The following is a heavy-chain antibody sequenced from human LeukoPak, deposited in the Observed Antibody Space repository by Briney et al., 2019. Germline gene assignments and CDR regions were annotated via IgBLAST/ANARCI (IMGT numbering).Heavy chain of an antibody. J-gene: IGHJ4*02. Sequence: GGSLRLSCAASGFTFSDHYMDWVRHAPGKGLEWVGRTRKKANSYTTEYAASVTGRFTNSRDDSKNSLYLQMNSLKTEDTAVYYCARRFSGSYSGIDYWGQGTLVTVSS. CDR3: ARRFSGSYSGIDY. CDR1: GFTFSDHY. V-gene: IGHV3-72*01. CDR2: TRKKANSYTT. D-gene: IGHD1-26*01.